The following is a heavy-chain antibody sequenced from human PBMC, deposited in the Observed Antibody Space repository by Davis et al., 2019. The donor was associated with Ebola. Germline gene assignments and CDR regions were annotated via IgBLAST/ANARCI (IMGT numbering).Heavy chain of an antibody. CDR1: GFDFSSYW. D-gene: IGHD6-19*01. Sequence: GESLKISCEASGFDFSSYWMSWVRQAPGKGPEWVAHIKEDGSVKDYVDSVKGRFTISRDNAKNSLYLQMNSLRVEDTAVYYCVRGGWDSLFDYWGQGTMVTVSS. V-gene: IGHV3-7*03. J-gene: IGHJ4*02. CDR3: VRGGWDSLFDY. CDR2: IKEDGSVK.